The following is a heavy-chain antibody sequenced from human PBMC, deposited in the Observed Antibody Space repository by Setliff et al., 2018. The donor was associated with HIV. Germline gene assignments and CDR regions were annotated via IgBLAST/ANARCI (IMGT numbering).Heavy chain of an antibody. CDR3: ARRPGGITRARLDN. CDR2: INHSAFT. J-gene: IGHJ4*02. Sequence: SETLSLTCAFNGGSFSGYYWMWIRQAPGRGLEWIGEINHSAFTKYNPSLASRVTMSIDTSKNQFSLLLSSVTAADTAMYFCARRPGGITRARLDNWGQGTLVTVSS. D-gene: IGHD3-16*01. CDR1: GGSFSGYY. V-gene: IGHV4-34*01.